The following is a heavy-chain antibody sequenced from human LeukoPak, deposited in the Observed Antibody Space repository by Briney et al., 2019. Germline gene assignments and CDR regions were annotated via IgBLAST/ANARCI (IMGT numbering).Heavy chain of an antibody. CDR1: GGSISSSNW. CDR3: ARALGYCSGGSCYKGGYYYYGMDV. D-gene: IGHD2-15*01. CDR2: IYHSGST. Sequence: PSETLSLTCAVSGGSISSSNWWSWVRQPPGKGLEWIGEIYHSGSTNYNPSLKSRVTISVDTSKNQFSLKLSSVTAADTAVYYCARALGYCSGGSCYKGGYYYYGMDVWGKGTTVTVSS. J-gene: IGHJ6*04. V-gene: IGHV4-4*02.